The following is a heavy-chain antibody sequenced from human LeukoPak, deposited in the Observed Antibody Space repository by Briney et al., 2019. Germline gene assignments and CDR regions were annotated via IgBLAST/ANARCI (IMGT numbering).Heavy chain of an antibody. V-gene: IGHV1-18*01. CDR1: GYTFSNYG. CDR3: ARDVYYDILTGDYYYYMDV. Sequence: GASVKVSCKASGYTFSNYGISWVRQAPGQGLEWMGWISVCNGNTNYAQKLQGRVTMTTDTSTSTAYMELRSLRSDDTAVYYCARDVYYDILTGDYYYYMDVWGKGTTVTVSS. J-gene: IGHJ6*03. D-gene: IGHD3-9*01. CDR2: ISVCNGNT.